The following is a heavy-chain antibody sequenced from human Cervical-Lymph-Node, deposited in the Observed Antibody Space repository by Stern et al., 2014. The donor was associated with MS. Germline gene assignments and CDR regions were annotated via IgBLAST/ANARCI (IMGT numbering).Heavy chain of an antibody. D-gene: IGHD3-16*01. Sequence: QVQLVQSGAEVKKPGASLKVSCKASGYTFSVYNIHWVRQAPGQGLEWMGRINPNSGGTNDAQKFQGRVTMTRDTSISIVYMELTRLRSDDTAVYYCARGASDYWGQGTLVTVSS. V-gene: IGHV1-2*06. CDR2: INPNSGGT. J-gene: IGHJ4*02. CDR3: ARGASDY. CDR1: GYTFSVYN.